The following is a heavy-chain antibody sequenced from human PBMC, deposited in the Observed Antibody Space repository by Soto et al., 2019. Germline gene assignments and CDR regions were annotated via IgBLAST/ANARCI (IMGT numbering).Heavy chain of an antibody. CDR2: MNPNSGNT. CDR1: GYTFTSYG. V-gene: IGHV1-8*01. Sequence: ASVKVSCKASGYTFTSYGISWVRQAPGQGLEWMGWMNPNSGNTGYARKFQGRVTMTRNTSITTVYMELSSLRSEDTAVYYRARGRNGMDVWGQGTTVTVSS. J-gene: IGHJ6*02. CDR3: ARGRNGMDV.